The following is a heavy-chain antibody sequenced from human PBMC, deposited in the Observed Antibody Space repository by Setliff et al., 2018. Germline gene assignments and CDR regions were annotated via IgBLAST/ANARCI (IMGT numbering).Heavy chain of an antibody. CDR1: GGSFSGYY. D-gene: IGHD6-19*01. CDR2: VYSSGIT. Sequence: SEPLSLTCAVYGGSFSGYYWSWIRQPPGKGLEWIGYVYSSGITNYNPSLKSRVTISVDTSKNQFSLKLSSVTAADTAVYYCARSKSSSGWLNWFDPWGQGTLVTVS. V-gene: IGHV4-34*11. CDR3: ARSKSSSGWLNWFDP. J-gene: IGHJ5*02.